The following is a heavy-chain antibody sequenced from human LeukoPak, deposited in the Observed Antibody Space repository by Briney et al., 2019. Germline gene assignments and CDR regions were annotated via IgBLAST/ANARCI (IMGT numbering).Heavy chain of an antibody. CDR1: GFTFSSYA. D-gene: IGHD2-2*01. V-gene: IGHV3-23*01. CDR2: ISGGGGST. CDR3: VKGLSCSSTSCYVYFDY. Sequence: PGGSLRLSCAASGFTFSSYAMSWVRQAPGKGLEWVSGISGGGGSTYYADSVKGRFTISRDNSKNTLSLQMNSLRAEDTAVYYCVKGLSCSSTSCYVYFDYWGQGTLVTVSS. J-gene: IGHJ4*02.